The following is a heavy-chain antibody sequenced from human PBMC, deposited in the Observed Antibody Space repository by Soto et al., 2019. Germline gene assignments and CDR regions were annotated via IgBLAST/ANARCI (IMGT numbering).Heavy chain of an antibody. J-gene: IGHJ4*02. D-gene: IGHD2-21*01. CDR2: IYYSGST. CDR3: ARDKHGYFDY. CDR1: GGSISSYY. Sequence: SETLSLTCTVSGGSISSYYWSWTRQPPGKGLEWIGYIYYSGSTNYNPSLKSRVTISVDTSKNQFSLKLSSVTAADTAVYYCARDKHGYFDYWGQGTLVTVSS. V-gene: IGHV4-59*01.